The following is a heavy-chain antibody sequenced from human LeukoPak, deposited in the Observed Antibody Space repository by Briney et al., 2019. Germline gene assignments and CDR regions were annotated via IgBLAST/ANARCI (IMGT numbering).Heavy chain of an antibody. CDR1: GFTFSNYA. Sequence: GGSLRLSSAASGFTFSNYAMYWDRQAPGEGLEWVSAISGSDANTYYADSVKGRFTISRDNSKNTLYLQMNSLRAEDTAVYYCAIREPIGYWGQGTLVTVSS. V-gene: IGHV3-23*01. J-gene: IGHJ4*02. CDR3: AIREPIGY. D-gene: IGHD1-14*01. CDR2: ISGSDANT.